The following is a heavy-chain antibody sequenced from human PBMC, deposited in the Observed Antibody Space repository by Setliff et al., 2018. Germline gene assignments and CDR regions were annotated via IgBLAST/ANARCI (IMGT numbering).Heavy chain of an antibody. CDR1: GYNFPDYW. V-gene: IGHV5-51*01. J-gene: IGHJ2*01. D-gene: IGHD3-22*01. CDR2: IYPDDSDT. Sequence: GESLKISCKASGYNFPDYWIGWVRQMPGKGLEWMGIIYPDDSDTRYSPSVQGPFTISADKSISTAYLQWSSLKASDTAFYYCARRRRFDSGGPRSPWYFDLWVPETLLVTVSS. CDR3: ARRRRFDSGGPRSPWYFDL.